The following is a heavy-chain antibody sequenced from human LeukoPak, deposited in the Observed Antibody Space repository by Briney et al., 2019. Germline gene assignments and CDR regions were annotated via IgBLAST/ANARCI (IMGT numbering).Heavy chain of an antibody. V-gene: IGHV1-69*13. J-gene: IGHJ6*02. CDR2: IIPIFGTA. D-gene: IGHD3-3*01. CDR1: GYTFTSYY. CDR3: ARASEWHYYYGMDV. Sequence: GASVKVSCKASGYTFTSYYMHWVRQAPGQGLEWMGGIIPIFGTANYAQKFQGRVTITADESTSTAYMELSSLRSEDTAVYYCARASEWHYYYGMDVWGQGTTVTVSS.